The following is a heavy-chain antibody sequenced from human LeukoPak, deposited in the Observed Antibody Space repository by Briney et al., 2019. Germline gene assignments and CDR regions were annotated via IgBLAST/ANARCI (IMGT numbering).Heavy chain of an antibody. CDR1: GYTFTFYY. CDR3: ARPHGYSGLYYYGMDV. CDR2: INPNSGGT. J-gene: IGHJ6*02. V-gene: IGHV1-2*02. D-gene: IGHD1-26*01. Sequence: ASVTVSCKASGYTFTFYYMHWVRQAPGQGLEWMGWINPNSGGTNYAQKFQGRVTMTRDTSISTAYMELSRLRSDDTAVYYCARPHGYSGLYYYGMDVWGQGTTVTVSS.